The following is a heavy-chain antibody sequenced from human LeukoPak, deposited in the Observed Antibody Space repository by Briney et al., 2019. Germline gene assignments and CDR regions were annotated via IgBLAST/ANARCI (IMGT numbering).Heavy chain of an antibody. Sequence: QPGGSLRLSCAASGFTFSSYWMHWVRQAPGKGLVWVSRINTDGSSTNYADSVKGRFTISRDNSNNTVSLQMTSLRLEDTALYYCVKGTKIWFGDLLYYFQEWGHGTLVTVSS. D-gene: IGHD3-10*01. J-gene: IGHJ1*01. CDR3: VKGTKIWFGDLLYYFQE. V-gene: IGHV3-74*01. CDR1: GFTFSSYW. CDR2: INTDGSST.